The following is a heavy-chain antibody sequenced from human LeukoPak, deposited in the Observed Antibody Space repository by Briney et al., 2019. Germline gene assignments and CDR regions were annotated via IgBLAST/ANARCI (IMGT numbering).Heavy chain of an antibody. CDR3: ATSPDIEASGTLYYLDF. Sequence: GGSLRLSCAASGFTFRSYGMSWVRQAPGKGPEWVSSISGSGGYTYYADSVQGRFTISRDNSKSTLSLQMNSLRAEDAAIYYCATSPDIEASGTLYYLDFWGQGTLVSVSS. J-gene: IGHJ4*02. CDR1: GFTFRSYG. D-gene: IGHD1-14*01. CDR2: ISGSGGYT. V-gene: IGHV3-23*01.